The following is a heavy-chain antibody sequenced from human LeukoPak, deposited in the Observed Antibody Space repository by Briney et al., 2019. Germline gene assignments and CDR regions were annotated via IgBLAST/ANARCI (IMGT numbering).Heavy chain of an antibody. CDR2: IYYSGST. Sequence: SGTLSLTCTVSGGSISSSSYYWGWIRQPPGKGLEWIGSIYYSGSTYYNPSLKSRVTISVDTSKNQFSLKLSSVTAADTAVYYCASPGRYDSSGYYRGYYYYGMDVWGQGTTVTVSS. V-gene: IGHV4-39*01. CDR3: ASPGRYDSSGYYRGYYYYGMDV. J-gene: IGHJ6*02. CDR1: GGSISSSSYY. D-gene: IGHD3-22*01.